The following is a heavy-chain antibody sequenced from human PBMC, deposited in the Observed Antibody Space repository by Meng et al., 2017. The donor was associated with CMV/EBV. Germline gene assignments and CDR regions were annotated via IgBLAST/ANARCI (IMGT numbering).Heavy chain of an antibody. CDR1: GFTFSSYS. CDR3: ARESPIGVDI. J-gene: IGHJ3*02. D-gene: IGHD2/OR15-2a*01. V-gene: IGHV3-48*04. CDR2: ISSSSSTI. Sequence: GESLMISCAASGFTFSSYSVNWVRQAPGKGLEWVSYISSSSSTIYYADSVKGRFTISRDNAKNSLYLQMNSLRAEDTAVYYCARESPIGVDIWGQGTMVTVSS.